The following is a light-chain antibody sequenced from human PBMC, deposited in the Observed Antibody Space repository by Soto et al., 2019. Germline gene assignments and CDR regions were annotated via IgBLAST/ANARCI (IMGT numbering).Light chain of an antibody. CDR2: EVT. J-gene: IGLJ3*02. CDR1: NTDVGGYNY. V-gene: IGLV2-8*01. CDR3: SSYAGSNVWV. Sequence: QSALTQPPSASGSPGQSVTISCTGSNTDVGGYNYVTWYLQYPGKAPKVIIYEVTKRPAGVPARFSGSRSGNTASLTVSGLQAEDEADYYCSSYAGSNVWVFGGGTKLTVL.